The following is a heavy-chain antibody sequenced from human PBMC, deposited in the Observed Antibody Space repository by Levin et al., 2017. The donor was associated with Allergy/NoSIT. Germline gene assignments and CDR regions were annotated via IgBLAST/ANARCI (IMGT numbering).Heavy chain of an antibody. CDR2: INHSGIT. J-gene: IGHJ3*02. CDR3: ARDPYGDYVVDAFDS. CDR1: GGSFTAYY. D-gene: IGHD4-17*01. V-gene: IGHV4-34*01. Sequence: SQTLSLTCAVYGGSFTAYYWSWIRQPPGKGLEWIGEINHSGITNYNPSLKSRVTISVDKSKKQISLKMTSLTAADTAVYYCARDPYGDYVVDAFDSWGQGAMVTVSS.